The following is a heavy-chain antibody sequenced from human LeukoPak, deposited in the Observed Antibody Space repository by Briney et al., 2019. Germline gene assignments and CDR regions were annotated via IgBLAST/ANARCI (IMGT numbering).Heavy chain of an antibody. CDR1: GYSISRGNY. V-gene: IGHV4-38-2*02. J-gene: IGHJ4*02. CDR2: IYHSGNA. Sequence: SETLSLTCTVSGYSISRGNYWGWIRQPPGKGLEWIGSIYHSGNAYYSPSLKSRVAMSVDTSKNQFSLKLTSVTAADTAIYFCARLYSGSYHAPDYWGQGTPVTVSS. CDR3: ARLYSGSYHAPDY. D-gene: IGHD1-26*01.